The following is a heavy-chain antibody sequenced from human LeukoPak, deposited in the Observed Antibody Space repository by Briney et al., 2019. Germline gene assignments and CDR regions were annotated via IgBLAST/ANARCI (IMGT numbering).Heavy chain of an antibody. CDR3: ARASFWSGYYRVDAFDI. J-gene: IGHJ3*02. CDR1: GGSISSYY. CDR2: IYYSGST. Sequence: SETLSLTCAASGGSISSYYWSWIRQPPGKGLEWIGYIYYSGSTNYNPSLKSRVTISVDTSKNQFSLKLSSVTAADTAVYYCARASFWSGYYRVDAFDIWGQGTMVTVSS. D-gene: IGHD3-3*01. V-gene: IGHV4-59*01.